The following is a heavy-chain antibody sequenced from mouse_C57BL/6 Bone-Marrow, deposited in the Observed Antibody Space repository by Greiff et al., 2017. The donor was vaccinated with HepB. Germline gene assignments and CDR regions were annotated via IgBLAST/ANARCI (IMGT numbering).Heavy chain of an antibody. Sequence: EVHLVESGGGLVKPGGSLKLSCAASGFTFSSYAMSWVRQTPEKRLEWVATISDGGSYTYYPDNVKGRFTISRDNAKNNLYLQMSHLKSEDTAMYYCARERVWLRRGSYFDYWGQGTTLTVSS. CDR3: ARERVWLRRGSYFDY. V-gene: IGHV5-4*01. J-gene: IGHJ2*01. CDR1: GFTFSSYA. CDR2: ISDGGSYT. D-gene: IGHD2-2*01.